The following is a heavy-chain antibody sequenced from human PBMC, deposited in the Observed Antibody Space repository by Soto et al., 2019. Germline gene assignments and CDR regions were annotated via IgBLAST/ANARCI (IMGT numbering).Heavy chain of an antibody. Sequence: PSETLSLTCTVSGGSINSYYWSWIRQPPGKGLEWIGQIYYTGSTNYNPSLKGRVTISVDRSKNQFSLRLSSVTAADTAVYYCEMAKTTLYNWFDPWGQGTLVTVSS. V-gene: IGHV4-59*08. CDR2: IYYTGST. J-gene: IGHJ5*02. CDR3: EMAKTTLYNWFDP. D-gene: IGHD1-7*01. CDR1: GGSINSYY.